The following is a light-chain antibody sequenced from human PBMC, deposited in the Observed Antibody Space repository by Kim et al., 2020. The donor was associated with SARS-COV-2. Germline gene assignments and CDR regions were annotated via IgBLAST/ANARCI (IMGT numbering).Light chain of an antibody. CDR3: QQNGNSPVT. J-gene: IGKJ5*01. Sequence: SPRERAPLSCRATQRIGNNYVAWFQHRPGQAPRLLIYRASTRATGIPDRFSGSGSGTDFTLTISRLEPEDFAVYYCQQNGNSPVTFGRGTRLEIK. V-gene: IGKV3-20*01. CDR1: QRIGNNY. CDR2: RAS.